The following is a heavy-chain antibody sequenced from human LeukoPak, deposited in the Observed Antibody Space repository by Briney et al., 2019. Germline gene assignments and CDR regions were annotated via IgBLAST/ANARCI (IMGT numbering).Heavy chain of an antibody. J-gene: IGHJ4*02. D-gene: IGHD5-24*01. CDR3: ARGDGYKYYFDY. CDR2: IIPIFGTA. CDR1: GGTFSSYA. Sequence: ASVKVSCTASGGTFSSYAISWVRQAPGQGLEWMGGIIPIFGTANYAQKFQGRVTITADESTSTAYMELSSLRSEDTAVYYCARGDGYKYYFDYWGQGTLVTVSS. V-gene: IGHV1-69*13.